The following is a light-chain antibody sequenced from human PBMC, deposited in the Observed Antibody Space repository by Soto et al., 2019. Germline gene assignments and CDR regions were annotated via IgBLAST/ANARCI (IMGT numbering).Light chain of an antibody. J-gene: IGKJ4*01. CDR1: QGISSY. V-gene: IGKV1-9*01. CDR3: QQLNSYPALT. Sequence: IQLTQSPSSLSASVGDRVTITCRASQGISSYLAWYQQKLGKAPKLLIYAASTLQSGVPSRFSGSGSGTDFTLTISSLQPEDFATYYCQQLNSYPALTFGGGTKVEIK. CDR2: AAS.